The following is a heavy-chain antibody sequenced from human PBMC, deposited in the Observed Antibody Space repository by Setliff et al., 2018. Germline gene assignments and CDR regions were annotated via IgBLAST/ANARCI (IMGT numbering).Heavy chain of an antibody. Sequence: ASVKVSCKASGYTFTSYDINWVRQATGRGLECMGWMNPNSGNTGYAHKSQGRVTMTKKTSISTAYMELSSLRSEDTAVYYCARGRLGPGYFDWLSSVGFDAFDIWGQGTMVTVSS. CDR1: GYTFTSYD. D-gene: IGHD3-9*01. V-gene: IGHV1-8*01. CDR2: MNPNSGNT. J-gene: IGHJ3*02. CDR3: ARGRLGPGYFDWLSSVGFDAFDI.